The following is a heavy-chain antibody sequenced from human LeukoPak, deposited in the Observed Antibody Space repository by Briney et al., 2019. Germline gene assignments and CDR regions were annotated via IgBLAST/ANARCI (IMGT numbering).Heavy chain of an antibody. CDR3: ARGPQMIAVAGYFDY. CDR2: ISGTSNTI. CDR1: GFTFSSYS. V-gene: IGHV3-48*01. D-gene: IGHD6-19*01. Sequence: GGSLRLSCVGSGFTFSSYSMNWVRQAPGKGLEWVSYISGTSNTIYYADSVKGRFTVSRDNAKNPLYLQMNSLRAEDTAVYYCARGPQMIAVAGYFDYWGQGTLVTVSS. J-gene: IGHJ4*02.